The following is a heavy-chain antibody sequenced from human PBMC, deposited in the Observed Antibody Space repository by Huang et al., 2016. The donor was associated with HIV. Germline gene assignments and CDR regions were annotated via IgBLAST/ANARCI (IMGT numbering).Heavy chain of an antibody. CDR1: GYSFSTTW. V-gene: IGHV5-51*03. J-gene: IGHJ4*02. D-gene: IGHD3-10*01. CDR2: IDPGDSPEDSDT. CDR3: ARRGDGYKLDY. Sequence: EVQLVQSGAEVKKPGESLKISCKASGYSFSTTWIVWVRQMPGKGLEWRGIIDPGDSPEDSDTRYSPSCQGQVTISADKSISTAYLRWSSLKASDTAIYYCARRGDGYKLDYWGQGTLVAVSS.